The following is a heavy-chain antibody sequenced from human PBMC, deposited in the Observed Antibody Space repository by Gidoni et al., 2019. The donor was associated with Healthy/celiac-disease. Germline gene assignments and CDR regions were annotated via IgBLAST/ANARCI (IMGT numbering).Heavy chain of an antibody. D-gene: IGHD1-26*01. V-gene: IGHV3-33*01. CDR3: ARLGSYYNLDY. CDR2: IWYDGSNK. Sequence: QVQLVESGGGGVQPGRSLRLSCAGSGFTFSSYGMHWVRQAPGKGLEWVAVIWYDGSNKYYADSVKGRFTISRDNSKNTLYLQMNSLRAEDTAVYYCARLGSYYNLDYWGQGTLVTVSS. CDR1: GFTFSSYG. J-gene: IGHJ4*02.